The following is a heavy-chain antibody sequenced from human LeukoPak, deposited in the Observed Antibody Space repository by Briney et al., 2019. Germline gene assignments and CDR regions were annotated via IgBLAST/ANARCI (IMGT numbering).Heavy chain of an antibody. CDR2: IKEDGSEK. CDR3: TRATEHYDSSGYFEGSFAFDI. Sequence: PGGSLRLSCAASGFTFNNNWMTWVRQAPGKGPEWVANIKEDGSEKFYVDSVKGRFTISRDNAKNSLYLQMTSLRAEDTAVYYCTRATEHYDSSGYFEGSFAFDIGGQGTMVTVSS. D-gene: IGHD3-22*01. V-gene: IGHV3-7*01. J-gene: IGHJ3*02. CDR1: GFTFNNNW.